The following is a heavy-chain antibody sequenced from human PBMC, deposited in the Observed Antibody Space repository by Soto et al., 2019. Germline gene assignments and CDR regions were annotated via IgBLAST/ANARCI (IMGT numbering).Heavy chain of an antibody. CDR2: IYPGDSDT. J-gene: IGHJ3*02. CDR3: ARVGPGYCSGGSCYSDAFDI. CDR1: GYSFTSYW. Sequence: GESLKISCKGSGYSFTSYWIGWVRQMPGKGLEWMGIIYPGDSDTRYSPSFQGQVTISADKSISTAYLQWSSLKASDTAMYYCARVGPGYCSGGSCYSDAFDIWGQGTMVTVSS. D-gene: IGHD2-15*01. V-gene: IGHV5-51*01.